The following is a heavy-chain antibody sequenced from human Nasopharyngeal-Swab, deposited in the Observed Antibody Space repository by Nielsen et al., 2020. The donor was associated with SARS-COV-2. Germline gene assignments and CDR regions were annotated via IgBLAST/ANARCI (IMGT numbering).Heavy chain of an antibody. CDR3: ARLNYDFGGLYGVDV. Sequence: SETLFLTCTVSGGSISSHSYYWAWIRKPPGKGPEWIGHIYYTGSTHYNPSLRSRVTTSVDTSKNQFSLELRSVTAADTGVYFCARLNYDFGGLYGVDVWGQGTTVTVSS. CDR2: IYYTGST. CDR1: GGSISSHSYY. V-gene: IGHV4-39*01. D-gene: IGHD3-3*01. J-gene: IGHJ6*02.